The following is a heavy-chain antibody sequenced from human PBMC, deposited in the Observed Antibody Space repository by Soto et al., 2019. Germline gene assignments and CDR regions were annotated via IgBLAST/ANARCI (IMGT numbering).Heavy chain of an antibody. D-gene: IGHD6-19*01. CDR3: ARREQQWLETYYYYGMDV. V-gene: IGHV4-4*02. Sequence: SETRSLTCAVSGGSISSSNWWSWVRQPPGKGLEWIGEIYHSGSTNYNPSLKSRVTISVDKSKNQFSLKLSSVTAADTAVYYCARREQQWLETYYYYGMDVWGQGTTVTVSS. CDR2: IYHSGST. CDR1: GGSISSSNW. J-gene: IGHJ6*02.